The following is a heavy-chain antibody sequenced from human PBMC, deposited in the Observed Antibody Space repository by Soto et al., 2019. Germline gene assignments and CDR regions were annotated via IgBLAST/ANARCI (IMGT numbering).Heavy chain of an antibody. CDR2: KSYDGSNK. CDR1: GFTFSSYG. J-gene: IGHJ4*02. D-gene: IGHD5-12*01. CDR3: AKEGDGYNFDY. Sequence: GGSLRLSCAASGFTFSSYGMHWVRQAPGKGLEWVAVKSYDGSNKYYADSVKGRFTISRDNSKNTLYLQMNSLRAEDTAVYYCAKEGDGYNFDYWGQGTLVTVSS. V-gene: IGHV3-30*18.